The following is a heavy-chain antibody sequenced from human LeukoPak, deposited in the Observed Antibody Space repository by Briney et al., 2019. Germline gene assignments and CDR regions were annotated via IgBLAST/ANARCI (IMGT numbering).Heavy chain of an antibody. CDR3: AKDKNPYSGSYYSLDY. D-gene: IGHD1-26*01. J-gene: IGHJ4*02. CDR1: GFTFSNYS. Sequence: GRSLRLSCAASGFTFSNYSMHWVRQAPGKGLEWVAIISYDGSNKNHADAVKGRFTVSRDNSKNTLYLQMNSLSVEDAAMYYCAKDKNPYSGSYYSLDYWAREPWSPSPQ. CDR2: ISYDGSNK. V-gene: IGHV3-30*18.